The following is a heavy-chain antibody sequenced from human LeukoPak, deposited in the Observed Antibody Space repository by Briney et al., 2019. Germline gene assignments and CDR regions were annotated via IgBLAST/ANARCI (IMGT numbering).Heavy chain of an antibody. J-gene: IGHJ4*02. CDR3: AKRYSSSWALDY. D-gene: IGHD6-13*01. V-gene: IGHV3-23*01. CDR1: GFTFSSYG. CDR2: ISGSGGST. Sequence: GGSLRLSCAASGFTFSSYGMSWVRQAPGKGLEWVSAISGSGGSTYYADSVKGRFTISRDNSKNTLCLQMNSLRAEDTAVYYCAKRYSSSWALDYWGQGTLVTVSS.